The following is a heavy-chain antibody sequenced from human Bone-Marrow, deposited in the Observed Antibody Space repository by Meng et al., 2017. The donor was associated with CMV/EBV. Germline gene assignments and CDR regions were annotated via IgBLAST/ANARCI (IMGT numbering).Heavy chain of an antibody. D-gene: IGHD3-22*01. CDR2: IYTSGST. J-gene: IGHJ3*02. V-gene: IGHV4-61*02. CDR3: ARGDYYDSSGYYFSAPHRFDI. Sequence: QVQLQESGPGLVQPSQTLSLTCTAPGGSIISGSSYWSWIRQPAGKGLEWIGRIYTSGSTNYTPSLKSRVTISVDTSKNKFSLKLSSVTAADTAVYYCARGDYYDSSGYYFSAPHRFDIWGQGTMVTVSS. CDR1: GGSIISGSSY.